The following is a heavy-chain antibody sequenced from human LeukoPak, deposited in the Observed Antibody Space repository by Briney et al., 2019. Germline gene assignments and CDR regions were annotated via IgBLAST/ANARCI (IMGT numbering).Heavy chain of an antibody. CDR3: ARDGYWCSSTSCYSYYYYYGMDV. D-gene: IGHD2-2*01. Sequence: SVKVSCKASGGTFSSYAISWVRQAPGQGLEWMGGIIPIFGTANYAQKFQGRVTITADESTSTAYMELSSLRSEDTAVYYCARDGYWCSSTSCYSYYYYYGMDVWGQGTTVTVSS. V-gene: IGHV1-69*13. J-gene: IGHJ6*02. CDR2: IIPIFGTA. CDR1: GGTFSSYA.